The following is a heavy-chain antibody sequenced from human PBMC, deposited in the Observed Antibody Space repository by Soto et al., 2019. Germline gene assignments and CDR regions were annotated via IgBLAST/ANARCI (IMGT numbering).Heavy chain of an antibody. CDR2: ISVYNGNT. V-gene: IGHV1-18*01. CDR3: AKVISKASGRYYFDY. D-gene: IGHD2-21*01. CDR1: GYTFTKYG. J-gene: IGHJ4*02. Sequence: QVQLVQSGAEVKKPGTSVKVSCKASGYTFTKYGITWVRQAPGQGLEWMGWISVYNGNTKYGQKFRHRVTMTTDTSTTTAYMALRSLRPDDTAVYYFAKVISKASGRYYFDYWGQGTLVTVSS.